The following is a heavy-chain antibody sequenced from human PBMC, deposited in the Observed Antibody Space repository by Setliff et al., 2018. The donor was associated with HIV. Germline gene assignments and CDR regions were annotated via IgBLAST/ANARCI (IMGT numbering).Heavy chain of an antibody. CDR2: IYYSGTT. CDR3: AKEGGLYFGMLIHDAIDL. CDR1: GYSISSDYY. Sequence: SETLSLTCTVSGYSISSDYYWGWIRQPPGKGLGWIGTIYYSGTTHYNPSLNSRVIISVDTSKNQFSLKLTSVTAADTAVYYCAKEGGLYFGMLIHDAIDLWGQGTMVTVSS. V-gene: IGHV4-38-2*02. D-gene: IGHD3-3*01. J-gene: IGHJ3*01.